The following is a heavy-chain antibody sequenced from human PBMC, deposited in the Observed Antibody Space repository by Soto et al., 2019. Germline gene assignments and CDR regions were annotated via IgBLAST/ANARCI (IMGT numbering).Heavy chain of an antibody. J-gene: IGHJ6*02. CDR3: AREGSGDYDILTGYYDYYYYGMDV. Sequence: QLQLQESGPGLVKPSETLSLTCTVSGGSISSSSYYWGWIRQPPGKGLEWIGSIYYSGSTYYNPSLKSRVTISVDTSKNQFSLKLSSVTAADTAVYYCAREGSGDYDILTGYYDYYYYGMDVWGQGTTVTVSS. CDR2: IYYSGST. CDR1: GGSISSSSYY. V-gene: IGHV4-39*01. D-gene: IGHD3-9*01.